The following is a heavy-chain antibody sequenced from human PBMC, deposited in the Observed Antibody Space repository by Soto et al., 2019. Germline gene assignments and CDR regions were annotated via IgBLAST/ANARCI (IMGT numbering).Heavy chain of an antibody. J-gene: IGHJ4*02. V-gene: IGHV4-39*01. CDR3: ARLSSGWYSGQDY. CDR2: IYYSGST. CDR1: GGSISSSSYY. Sequence: SSETLSLTCTVSGGSISSSSYYWGWIRQPPGKGLEWIGSIYYSGSTYYNPSLKSRVTISVDTSKNQVSLKLSSVTAADTAVYYCARLSSGWYSGQDYWGQGTLVTVSS. D-gene: IGHD6-19*01.